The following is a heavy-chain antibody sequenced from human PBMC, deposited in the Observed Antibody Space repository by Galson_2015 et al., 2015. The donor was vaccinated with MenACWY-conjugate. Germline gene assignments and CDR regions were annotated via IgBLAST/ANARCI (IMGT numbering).Heavy chain of an antibody. CDR3: AKSLGYYFDP. CDR1: DGSITSGGFY. Sequence: TLSLTCTVSDGSITSGGFYWSWIRQHPEKGLEWIGYIYYSGSPYYNPSLTSRVTISLDTSKNQFSLYLNSVTAADTAVYYCAKSLGYYFDPWGQGTLVTVSS. V-gene: IGHV4-31*03. CDR2: IYYSGSP. J-gene: IGHJ5*02. D-gene: IGHD3-16*01.